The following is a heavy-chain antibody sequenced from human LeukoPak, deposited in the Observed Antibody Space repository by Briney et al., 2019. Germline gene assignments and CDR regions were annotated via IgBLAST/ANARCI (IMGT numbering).Heavy chain of an antibody. CDR3: AREGSYYDSSGYYHTFDY. D-gene: IGHD3-22*01. J-gene: IGHJ4*02. Sequence: GGSLRLSCAAAGFTFSSYAMSWVRQAPGKGLEWVSAISGSGGSTYYADSVKGRFTISRDNAKNTLYLQMNSLRAEDTAVYYCAREGSYYDSSGYYHTFDYWGQGTLVTVSS. CDR2: ISGSGGST. CDR1: GFTFSSYA. V-gene: IGHV3-23*01.